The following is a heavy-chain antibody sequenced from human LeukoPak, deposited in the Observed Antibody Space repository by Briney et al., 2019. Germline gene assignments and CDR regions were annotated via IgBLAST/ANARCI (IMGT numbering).Heavy chain of an antibody. CDR1: GYSISSGYY. CDR2: IYHSGST. D-gene: IGHD1-1*01. Sequence: SETLSLTCTVSGYSISSGYYWGWIRQPPGKGLEWIGSIYHSGSTYYNPSLKSRVTISVDTSKNQFSLKLSSVTAADTAVYYCARENWIFDYWGQGIPVTVSS. V-gene: IGHV4-38-2*02. CDR3: ARENWIFDY. J-gene: IGHJ4*02.